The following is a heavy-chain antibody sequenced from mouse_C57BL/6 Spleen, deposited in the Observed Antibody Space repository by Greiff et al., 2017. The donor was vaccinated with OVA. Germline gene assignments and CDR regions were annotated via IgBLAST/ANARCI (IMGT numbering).Heavy chain of an antibody. J-gene: IGHJ4*01. CDR3: ARNPLITTVVAHYAMDY. Sequence: VQLQESGPGLVQPSQSLSITCTVSGFSLTSYGVHWVRQSPGKGLEWLGVIWSGGSTDYNAAFISRLSISKDNSKSQVFFQMNSLQADDTAIYYCARNPLITTVVAHYAMDYWGQGTSVTVSS. V-gene: IGHV2-2*01. D-gene: IGHD1-1*01. CDR1: GFSLTSYG. CDR2: IWSGGST.